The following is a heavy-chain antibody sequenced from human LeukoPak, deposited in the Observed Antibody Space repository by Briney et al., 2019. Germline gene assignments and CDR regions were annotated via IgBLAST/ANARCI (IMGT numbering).Heavy chain of an antibody. CDR2: ISSSSSTI. V-gene: IGHV3-48*01. J-gene: IGHJ4*02. D-gene: IGHD3-10*01. CDR1: GFTFSSYS. Sequence: GGSLRLSCAASGFTFSSYSMNWVRQAPGKGLEWVSYISSSSSTIYYADSVKGRFTISRDNSKNTLYLQMNSLRAEDTAVYYCAKSGDDYGDYWGQGTLVTVSS. CDR3: AKSGDDYGDY.